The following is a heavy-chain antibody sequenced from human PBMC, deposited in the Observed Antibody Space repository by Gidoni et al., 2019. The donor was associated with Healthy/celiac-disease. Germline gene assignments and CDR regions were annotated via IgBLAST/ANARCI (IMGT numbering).Heavy chain of an antibody. CDR2: IIPILGIA. Sequence: QVQLVQSGAEVTKPGSSVKVSCKASGGTFSSYTISWVRQAPGQGLEWMGRIIPILGIANYAQKFQGRVTITADKSTSTAYMELSSLRSEDTAVYYCARVEGGTAGVGYWGQGTLVTVSS. V-gene: IGHV1-69*02. CDR1: GGTFSSYT. CDR3: ARVEGGTAGVGY. J-gene: IGHJ4*02. D-gene: IGHD3-10*01.